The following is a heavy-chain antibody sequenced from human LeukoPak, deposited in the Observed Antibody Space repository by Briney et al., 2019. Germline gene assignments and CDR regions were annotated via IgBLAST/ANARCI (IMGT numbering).Heavy chain of an antibody. CDR2: ISGSGGST. Sequence: GGSQRLSCAASGFTFSSYAMSWVRQAPGKGLEWVSAISGSGGSTYYADSVKGRFTISRDNSRNTLYLQMNSLRAEDTAVYYCANSAGIAAAGYYFDYWGQGTLLTVSS. V-gene: IGHV3-23*01. J-gene: IGHJ4*02. CDR1: GFTFSSYA. CDR3: ANSAGIAAAGYYFDY. D-gene: IGHD6-13*01.